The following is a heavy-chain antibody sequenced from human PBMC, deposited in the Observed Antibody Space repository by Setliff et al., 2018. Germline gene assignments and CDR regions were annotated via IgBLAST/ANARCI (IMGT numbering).Heavy chain of an antibody. CDR3: ARVTRLSVDGYNYVSYYYYYLDV. J-gene: IGHJ6*03. V-gene: IGHV1-24*01. CDR1: GYTLTELS. Sequence: ASVKVSCKVSGYTLTELSMHWVRQAPGKGLEWMGGFDPEDGETIYAQKFQGRVTIATDESTSTAYMELSSLRSEDTAVYYCARVTRLSVDGYNYVSYYYYYLDVWGKGTTVTVSS. D-gene: IGHD5-12*01. CDR2: FDPEDGET.